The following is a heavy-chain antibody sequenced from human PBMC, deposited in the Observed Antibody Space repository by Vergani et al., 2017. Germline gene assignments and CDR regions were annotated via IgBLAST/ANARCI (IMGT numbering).Heavy chain of an antibody. CDR3: ARVGTSSNRDYLDY. CDR1: GYTFTDYF. Sequence: QVQLVQSGAEVKKPGASVKVSCKASGYTFTDYFMHWVRQAPGQGLEGMGWINPNSGGTNYAQKFQGRVTMTRDTSISTAYMELSNLRSDDTAVYYCARVGTSSNRDYLDYWGQGTLVTVSS. J-gene: IGHJ4*02. D-gene: IGHD2-2*01. V-gene: IGHV1-2*02. CDR2: INPNSGGT.